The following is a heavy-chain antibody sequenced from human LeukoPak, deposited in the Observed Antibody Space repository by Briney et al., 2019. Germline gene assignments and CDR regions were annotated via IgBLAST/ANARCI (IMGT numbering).Heavy chain of an antibody. J-gene: IGHJ6*02. Sequence: GGSLRLSCAASGFTFSSYAMSWVRQAPGKGLEWVSGISGSGGRTYYADSAKGRFTISRDNSKNTLYLQMNSLRVEDTAVYYCAKDQGATVTTSVDVWGQGTTVTVSS. CDR2: ISGSGGRT. D-gene: IGHD4-17*01. CDR1: GFTFSSYA. V-gene: IGHV3-23*01. CDR3: AKDQGATVTTSVDV.